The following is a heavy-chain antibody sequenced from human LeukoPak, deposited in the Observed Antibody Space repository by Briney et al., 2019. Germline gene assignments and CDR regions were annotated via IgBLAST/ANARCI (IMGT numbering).Heavy chain of an antibody. Sequence: PSETLSLTCTVSGGSISSGSYYWSWIRQPAGKGLEWIGRIYTSRSTNYNPSLKSRVTISVDTSKNQFSLKLSSVTAADTAVYYCARAGYCSSTSCYARYYYYYMDVWGKGTTVTISS. D-gene: IGHD2-2*01. J-gene: IGHJ6*03. CDR1: GGSISSGSYY. CDR3: ARAGYCSSTSCYARYYYYYMDV. CDR2: IYTSRST. V-gene: IGHV4-61*02.